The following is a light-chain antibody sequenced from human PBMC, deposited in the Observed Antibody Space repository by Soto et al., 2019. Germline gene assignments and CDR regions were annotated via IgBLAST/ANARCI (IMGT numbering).Light chain of an antibody. CDR2: GAS. CDR1: QSLSSK. J-gene: IGKJ1*01. V-gene: IGKV3-15*01. CDR3: QEHDNCPPWT. Sequence: EIVMTQSPATLSVSPGERATLSCRASQSLSSKLAWYQQKPGQAPRLLIYGASPRATGSPDRFSGSGSGTEYILIIISLQSDDFAVYYCQEHDNCPPWTFGQGTKVEIK.